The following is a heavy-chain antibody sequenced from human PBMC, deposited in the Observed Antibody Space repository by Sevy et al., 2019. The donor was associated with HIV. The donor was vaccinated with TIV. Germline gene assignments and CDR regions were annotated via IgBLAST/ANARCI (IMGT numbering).Heavy chain of an antibody. CDR1: GFTFTNAW. Sequence: RGSLRLSCAASGFTFTNAWMNWVRQAPGMRLEWVGRIKGKSNGGTTEYAAPVKGRFTISRDDSKNTLYLQMTSLKIDDTAVYCCTTERHYFYRNTGYPEIVPIAYWGQGRLVHVSS. V-gene: IGHV3-15*07. CDR2: IKGKSNGGTT. J-gene: IGHJ4*02. CDR3: TTERHYFYRNTGYPEIVPIAY. D-gene: IGHD3-9*01.